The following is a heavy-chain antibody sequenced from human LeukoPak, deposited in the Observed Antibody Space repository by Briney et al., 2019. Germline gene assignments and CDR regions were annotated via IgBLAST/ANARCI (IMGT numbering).Heavy chain of an antibody. CDR2: IRYDGSNK. Sequence: PGGSLRLSCAASGFTFRRYGMSWVRQAPGKGLEWVAFIRYDGSNKYYADSVKGRFTISRDNSKNTLYLQMNSLRAEDTAVYYCANQPAMVLSYWYMDVWGKGTTVTISS. CDR3: ANQPAMVLSYWYMDV. CDR1: GFTFRRYG. V-gene: IGHV3-30*02. J-gene: IGHJ6*03. D-gene: IGHD5-18*01.